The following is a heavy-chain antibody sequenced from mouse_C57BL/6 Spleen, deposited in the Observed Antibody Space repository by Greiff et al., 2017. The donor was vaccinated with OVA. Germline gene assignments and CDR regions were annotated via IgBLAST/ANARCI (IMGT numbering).Heavy chain of an antibody. Sequence: EVKLMESEGGLVLPGSSMKLSCTASGFTFSDYYMAWVRQVPEKGLEWVANINYDGSSTYYLDSLKSRFIISRDNAKNMLYLQMSSLKSEDTATYYCARADYDGTARYFDVWGTGTTVTVSS. CDR2: INYDGSST. CDR3: ARADYDGTARYFDV. V-gene: IGHV5-16*01. D-gene: IGHD2-4*01. J-gene: IGHJ1*03. CDR1: GFTFSDYY.